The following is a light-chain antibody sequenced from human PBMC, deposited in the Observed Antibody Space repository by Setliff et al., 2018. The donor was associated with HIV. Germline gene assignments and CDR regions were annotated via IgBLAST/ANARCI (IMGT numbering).Light chain of an antibody. Sequence: QSALTQPRSVSGSPGQSVTFSCSGSNSDIGAYNYVSWYQQHPGKAPKLIISNVIRRPSGVPDRFSGSKSGNTASLTISGLQAEDEADYYCSSYAGADTFDVFGTGTKVTVL. CDR2: NVI. J-gene: IGLJ1*01. CDR3: SSYAGADTFDV. CDR1: NSDIGAYNY. V-gene: IGLV2-11*01.